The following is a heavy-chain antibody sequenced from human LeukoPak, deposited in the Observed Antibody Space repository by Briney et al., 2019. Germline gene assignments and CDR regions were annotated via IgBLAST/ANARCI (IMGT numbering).Heavy chain of an antibody. V-gene: IGHV4-4*02. CDR2: IYHSGST. CDR1: GGSISSSNW. CDR3: ARRWFAAPHFDY. J-gene: IGHJ4*02. Sequence: PSGTLSLTCAVSGGSISSSNWWSWVRQPPGKGLEWIGEIYHSGSTNYNPSLKSRVTISLDTSKNQFSLKLSSVTAADTAVYYCARRWFAAPHFDYWGQGTLVTVSS. D-gene: IGHD3-10*01.